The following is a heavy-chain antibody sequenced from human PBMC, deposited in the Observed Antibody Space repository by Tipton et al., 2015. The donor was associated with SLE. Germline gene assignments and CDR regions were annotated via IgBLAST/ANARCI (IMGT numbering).Heavy chain of an antibody. CDR1: GGSISSSSYY. CDR2: IYYSGRT. Sequence: LRLSCTVSGGSISSSSYYWGWIRQPPGKGLEWIGSIYYSGRTYYNPSLKSRVTISVDTSKNQFSLELSSVTAADAAVYYWARGREAGSYGTGAGYYCVYVWGQGTAVTVSS. D-gene: IGHD5-18*01. V-gene: IGHV4-39*07. J-gene: IGHJ6*02. CDR3: ARGREAGSYGTGAGYYCVYV.